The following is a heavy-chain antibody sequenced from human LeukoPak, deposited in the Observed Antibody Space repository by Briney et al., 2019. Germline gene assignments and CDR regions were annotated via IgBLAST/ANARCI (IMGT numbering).Heavy chain of an antibody. CDR1: GGTFSSYA. CDR3: ASGYYDSSGYFDY. V-gene: IGHV1-69*04. J-gene: IGHJ4*02. Sequence: SVKVSCKASGGTFSSYAISWVRQAPGQGLEWMGRIIPILGIANYAQKFQGRVTNTADKSTSTAYMELSSLRSEDTAVYYCASGYYDSSGYFDYWGQGTLVTVSS. D-gene: IGHD3-22*01. CDR2: IIPILGIA.